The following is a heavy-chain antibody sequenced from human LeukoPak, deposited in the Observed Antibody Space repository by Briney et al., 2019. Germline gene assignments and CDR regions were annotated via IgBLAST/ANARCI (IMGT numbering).Heavy chain of an antibody. D-gene: IGHD6-19*01. CDR2: IKQDGSEK. CDR3: ARATHRAVADYFDY. CDR1: GFTFSSYW. Sequence: PGGSLRLSCAASGFTFSSYWMSWVRQAPGKGLEWVANIKQDGSEKYYVDSVKGRFTISRDNAKNSLYLQMNSLRAEDTAVYYCARATHRAVADYFDYWGQGTLVTVSS. V-gene: IGHV3-7*01. J-gene: IGHJ4*02.